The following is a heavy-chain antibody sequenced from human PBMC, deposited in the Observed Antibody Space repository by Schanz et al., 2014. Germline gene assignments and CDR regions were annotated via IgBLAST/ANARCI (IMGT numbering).Heavy chain of an antibody. J-gene: IGHJ3*01. D-gene: IGHD2-8*02. CDR2: IIPILGIA. CDR3: ATMWGYCTATACQILEVLDV. Sequence: QVQLVQSGAEVKKPGSSVKVSCKASGGTFSSYTISWVRQAPGQGLEWMGRIIPILGIATYAQKFQGRVTFTADKSTSTAYMELSSLKSEDTAVYYCATMWGYCTATACQILEVLDVWGQGTMVTVSS. V-gene: IGHV1-69*09. CDR1: GGTFSSYT.